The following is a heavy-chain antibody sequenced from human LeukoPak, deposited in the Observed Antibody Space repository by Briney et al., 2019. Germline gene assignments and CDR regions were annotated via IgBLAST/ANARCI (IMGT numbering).Heavy chain of an antibody. D-gene: IGHD3-10*01. V-gene: IGHV4-31*03. CDR2: MHHSGRT. CDR1: GASISSESYF. Sequence: PSQTLSLTCNVSGASISSESYFWSWMRQHPGKGLEWIGYMHHSGRTYYNASLKSRVTISVDTSKSQFSLKLSSVTAADTAVYYCARDPGFGELLAFDYWGQGTLVTVSS. J-gene: IGHJ4*02. CDR3: ARDPGFGELLAFDY.